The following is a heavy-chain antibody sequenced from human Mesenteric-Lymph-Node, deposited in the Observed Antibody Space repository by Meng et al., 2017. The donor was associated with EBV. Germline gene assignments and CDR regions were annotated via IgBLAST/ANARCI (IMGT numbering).Heavy chain of an antibody. D-gene: IGHD3-10*01. V-gene: IGHV3-30*18. CDR3: AKGGWYASESSDDN. CDR1: GCTLSRTD. CDR2: ISYNGRDE. Sequence: QVQLVESGGGVVQPGRSLRLSCATSGCTLSRTDIHWVRQVPRKGLEWVAVISYNGRDEYYADSVKGRFTISRDTSKNTVFLQMNSLRDEDTAVYYCAKGGWYASESSDDNWGQGTLVTVSS. J-gene: IGHJ4*02.